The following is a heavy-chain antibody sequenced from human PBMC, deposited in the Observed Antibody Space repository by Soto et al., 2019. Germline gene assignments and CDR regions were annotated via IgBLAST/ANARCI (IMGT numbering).Heavy chain of an antibody. D-gene: IGHD2-15*01. J-gene: IGHJ4*02. CDR2: IYYSGST. CDR3: ARMRWGCSGGSCYSHFDY. V-gene: IGHV4-59*01. Sequence: PSETLSLTSTVSGGSISSYYWSWIRQPPGKGLEWIGYIYYSGSTNYNPSLKSRVTISVDTSKNQFSLKLSSVTAADTVVYYCARMRWGCSGGSCYSHFDYWGQGNQVTVSS. CDR1: GGSISSYY.